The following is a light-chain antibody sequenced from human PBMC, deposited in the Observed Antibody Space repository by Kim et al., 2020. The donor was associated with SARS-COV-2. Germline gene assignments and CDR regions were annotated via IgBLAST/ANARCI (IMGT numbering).Light chain of an antibody. CDR1: QTVSSNY. Sequence: LSPGERATVSCRASQTVSSNYLAWYQQKPGQAPRLLIYGASSRATGIPDRFSGSGSETDFTLTISRLDPEDFAMYYCQQYGTSPLTFGGGTKLEI. CDR2: GAS. V-gene: IGKV3-20*01. CDR3: QQYGTSPLT. J-gene: IGKJ4*01.